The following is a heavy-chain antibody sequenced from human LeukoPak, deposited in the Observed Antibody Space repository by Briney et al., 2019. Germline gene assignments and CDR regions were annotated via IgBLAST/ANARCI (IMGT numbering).Heavy chain of an antibody. Sequence: GGPLRLSCAASGFTFSSYWMTWVRQAPGKGLEWVANIKQDGSEKYYVDSVKGRFTISRDNAKNSLSLHMNSLRAEDTAVYYCARDRGECTNGVCYYHDFDYWGQGTLVTVSS. CDR1: GFTFSSYW. D-gene: IGHD2-8*01. CDR3: ARDRGECTNGVCYYHDFDY. J-gene: IGHJ4*02. V-gene: IGHV3-7*01. CDR2: IKQDGSEK.